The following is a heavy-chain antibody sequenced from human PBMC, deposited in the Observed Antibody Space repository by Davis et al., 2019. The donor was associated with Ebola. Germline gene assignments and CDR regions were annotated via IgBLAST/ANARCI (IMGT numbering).Heavy chain of an antibody. J-gene: IGHJ6*02. CDR2: ISYDGSNK. CDR1: GFTFSSYT. Sequence: PGGSLRLSCAASGFTFSSYTMHWVRQAPGKGLEWVAVISYDGSNKYYADSVKGRFTISRDNSKNTLYLQMNSLRAEDTAVYYCAKDGERQYQLLIYYYYGMDVWGQGTTVTVSS. V-gene: IGHV3-30-3*01. D-gene: IGHD2-2*01. CDR3: AKDGERQYQLLIYYYYGMDV.